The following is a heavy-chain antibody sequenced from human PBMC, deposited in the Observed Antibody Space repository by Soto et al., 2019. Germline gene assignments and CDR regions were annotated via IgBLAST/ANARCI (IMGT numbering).Heavy chain of an antibody. J-gene: IGHJ6*02. CDR3: AKDSILGGWGGMDV. V-gene: IGHV3-9*01. D-gene: IGHD3-16*01. CDR1: GFTFDDYA. CDR2: ISWNSGSI. Sequence: EVQLVESGGGLVQPGRSLRLSCAASGFTFDDYAMHWVRQAPGKGLEWVSGISWNSGSIGYADSVKGRFTISRVNTMNALYLQIYSLTAEDTALSYCAKDSILGGWGGMDVWGQGTTVTVSS.